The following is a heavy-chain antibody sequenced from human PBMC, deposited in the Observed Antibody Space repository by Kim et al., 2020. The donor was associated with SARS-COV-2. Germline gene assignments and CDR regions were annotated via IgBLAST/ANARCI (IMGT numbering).Heavy chain of an antibody. V-gene: IGHV1-69*06. Sequence: SVKVSCKASGGTFSSYAISWVRQAPGQGLEWMGGIIPIFGTANYAQKFQGRVTITADKSTSTAYMELSSLRSEDTAVYYCARGGPATASDGGANYFDYWGQGTLVTVSS. J-gene: IGHJ4*02. CDR1: GGTFSSYA. CDR2: IIPIFGTA. D-gene: IGHD2-2*01. CDR3: ARGGPATASDGGANYFDY.